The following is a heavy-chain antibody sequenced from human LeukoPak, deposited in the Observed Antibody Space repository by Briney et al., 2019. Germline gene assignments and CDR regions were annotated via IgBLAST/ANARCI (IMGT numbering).Heavy chain of an antibody. CDR3: ATDRGWRTSGYYLYYFEY. D-gene: IGHD3-3*01. CDR2: IKNDGSEK. Sequence: GESLRLSCAASGFVFRNYFMSWVRQAPGKGLEWVASIKNDGSEKYYVDSVRGRYTISRDNTKNSLYLQMSSLRAEDTAVYYCATDRGWRTSGYYLYYFEYWGQGTLVTFSS. J-gene: IGHJ4*02. V-gene: IGHV3-7*01. CDR1: GFVFRNYF.